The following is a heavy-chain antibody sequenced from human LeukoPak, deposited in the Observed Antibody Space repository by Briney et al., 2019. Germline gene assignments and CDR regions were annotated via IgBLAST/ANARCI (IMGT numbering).Heavy chain of an antibody. J-gene: IGHJ4*02. Sequence: GASVKVSCKSSGGTFSSYAISWVRQAPGQGLEWMGGIIPIFGTANYAQKFQGRVTITADESTSTAYMELSSLRSEDTAVYYCARGRGEVGATTLWDYWGQGTLVTVSS. V-gene: IGHV1-69*13. CDR2: IIPIFGTA. CDR3: ARGRGEVGATTLWDY. D-gene: IGHD1-26*01. CDR1: GGTFSSYA.